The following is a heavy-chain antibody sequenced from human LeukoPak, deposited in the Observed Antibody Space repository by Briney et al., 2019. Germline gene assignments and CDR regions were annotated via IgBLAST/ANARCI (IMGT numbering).Heavy chain of an antibody. CDR1: GGSISSGSYY. D-gene: IGHD5/OR15-5a*01. V-gene: IGHV4-39*07. CDR2: IYYSGST. CDR3: ARGSLGREVSAFFKN. J-gene: IGHJ4*02. Sequence: SEALSLTCTVPGGSISSGSYYWGWIRQPPGKGLEWIGSIYYSGSTYYKPSLKSRVTISLDTSKNQFSLKLSSVTAADTAVYYCARGSLGREVSAFFKNWGQGILVTVSS.